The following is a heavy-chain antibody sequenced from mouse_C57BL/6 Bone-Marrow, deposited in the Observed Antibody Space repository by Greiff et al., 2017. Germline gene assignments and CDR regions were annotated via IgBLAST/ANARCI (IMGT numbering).Heavy chain of an antibody. CDR2: IHPNSGST. J-gene: IGHJ4*01. Sequence: VQLQQPGAELVKPGASVKLSCKASGYTFTSYWMHWVKQRPGQGLEWIGKIHPNSGSTNYNEKFKSKATMTVDKSSSTAYMQLSSLTSEDSAVYYCAPLPDLDYWGQGTSLTVSS. CDR1: GYTFTSYW. D-gene: IGHD5-5*01. V-gene: IGHV1-64*01. CDR3: APLPDLDY.